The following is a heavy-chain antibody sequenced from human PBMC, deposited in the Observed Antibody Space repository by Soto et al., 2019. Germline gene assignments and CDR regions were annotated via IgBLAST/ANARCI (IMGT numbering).Heavy chain of an antibody. J-gene: IGHJ6*02. D-gene: IGHD5-18*01. CDR2: IRSKANSYAT. V-gene: IGHV3-73*01. CDR1: EFTISGSA. Sequence: PGGPLRLSCAASEFTISGSAMHSVRQASEKGLVEVGLIRSKANSYATAYAASVKGRFTISRDDSKNTAYLQMNSLKTEDTAVYYCTRLVDTAMVQQDYYYYYGMDVWGQGTTVTVSS. CDR3: TRLVDTAMVQQDYYYYYGMDV.